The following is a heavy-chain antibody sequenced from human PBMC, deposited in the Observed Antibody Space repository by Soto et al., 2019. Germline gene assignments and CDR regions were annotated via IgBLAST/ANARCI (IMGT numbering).Heavy chain of an antibody. V-gene: IGHV4-34*01. Sequence: QVQLQQWGAGLLKPSETLSLTCAVYGGSFSGYYWSWIRQPPGKGLEWIGEINHSGSTNYNPSLKSRVTKSVDTSKNQFSLKLSSVTAAETAVYYCARGGAYDILTGYFTNWFDPWGQGTLVTVSS. J-gene: IGHJ5*02. CDR3: ARGGAYDILTGYFTNWFDP. D-gene: IGHD3-9*01. CDR1: GGSFSGYY. CDR2: INHSGST.